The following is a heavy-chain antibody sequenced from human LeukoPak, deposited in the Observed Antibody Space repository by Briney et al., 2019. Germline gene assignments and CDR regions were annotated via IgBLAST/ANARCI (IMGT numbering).Heavy chain of an antibody. CDR3: ARGVSSGWYKESLGYYYYGMDV. CDR1: GYTFTSYG. Sequence: GASVKVSCKASGYTFTSYGISWVRQAPGQGLEWMGWISAYNGNTNYAQKLQGRVTMTTDTSTSTAYMELRSLRSDDTAVYYCARGVSSGWYKESLGYYYYGMDVWGQGTTVTVSS. D-gene: IGHD6-19*01. V-gene: IGHV1-18*01. J-gene: IGHJ6*02. CDR2: ISAYNGNT.